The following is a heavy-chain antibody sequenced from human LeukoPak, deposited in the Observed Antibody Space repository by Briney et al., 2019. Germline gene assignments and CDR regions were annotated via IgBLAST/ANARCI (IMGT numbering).Heavy chain of an antibody. CDR2: ISWSSVSI. V-gene: IGHV3-9*01. D-gene: IGHD1-26*01. CDR3: GKDIKELPRHGIDV. Sequence: GGSLRLSCAASGCTFDDYAMHWVRQAPGKGLEWVSGISWSSVSIAYVDSVKGRFTISRDNAKNSLYLQMNSLRPEDTAVYYCGKDIKELPRHGIDVWGQGTTVPVPS. J-gene: IGHJ6*01. CDR1: GCTFDDYA.